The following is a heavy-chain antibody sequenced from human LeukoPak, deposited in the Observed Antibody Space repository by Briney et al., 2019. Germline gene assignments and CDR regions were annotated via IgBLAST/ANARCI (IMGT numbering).Heavy chain of an antibody. V-gene: IGHV1-2*06. CDR2: INPNSGGT. CDR3: ARGGYSYGYPDY. J-gene: IGHJ4*02. Sequence: ASVKVSCKASGYTFTSYYMHWVRQAPGQGLEWMGRINPNSGGTNYAQKFQGRVTMTRDTSISTAYMELSRLRSDDTAVYYCARGGYSYGYPDYWGQGTLVTVSS. D-gene: IGHD5-18*01. CDR1: GYTFTSYY.